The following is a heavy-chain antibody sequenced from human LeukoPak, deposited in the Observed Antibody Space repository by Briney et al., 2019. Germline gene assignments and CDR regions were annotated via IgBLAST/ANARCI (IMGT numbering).Heavy chain of an antibody. V-gene: IGHV3-21*01. CDR1: GFSFSTYG. Sequence: GGSLRLSCTTSGFSFSTYGMNWVRQAPGKGLEWVASISSSSSYIYYADSVKGRFTICGDNAKTSLYLQMNSLRAEDTAVYYCARGGGRFGELLGRTRFDYWGQGTLVTVSS. J-gene: IGHJ4*02. D-gene: IGHD3-10*01. CDR3: ARGGGRFGELLGRTRFDY. CDR2: ISSSSSYI.